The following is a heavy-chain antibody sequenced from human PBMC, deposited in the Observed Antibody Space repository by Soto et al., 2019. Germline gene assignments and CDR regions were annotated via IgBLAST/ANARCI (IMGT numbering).Heavy chain of an antibody. CDR2: IYWDDDK. D-gene: IGHD6-19*01. V-gene: IGHV2-5*02. Sequence: QITLKESGPTLVRPTQTLTLTCTFSGFSLSTSGVGVGWIRQPPGKALEWLALIYWDDDKRYSPSLKSRLTITKDTSKNQVVLIMNNMDPVDTATYYCAHRATVAVAGGGLDIWGQGTMVTVSS. CDR3: AHRATVAVAGGGLDI. CDR1: GFSLSTSGVG. J-gene: IGHJ3*02.